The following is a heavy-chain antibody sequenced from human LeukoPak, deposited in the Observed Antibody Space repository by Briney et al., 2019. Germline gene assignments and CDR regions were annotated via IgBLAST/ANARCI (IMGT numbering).Heavy chain of an antibody. Sequence: GGSLRLSCATSGCMFHSYALSWVRRAPGRGREGVAGINGNADVTHYADSVKGRFTISRDTATSTVYLQMDSLRAEDSATYYCAKLWVGFAFGGEGTLVAVSS. CDR1: GCMFHSYA. J-gene: IGHJ4*02. D-gene: IGHD3-16*01. CDR2: INGNADVT. CDR3: AKLWVGFAF. V-gene: IGHV3-23*01.